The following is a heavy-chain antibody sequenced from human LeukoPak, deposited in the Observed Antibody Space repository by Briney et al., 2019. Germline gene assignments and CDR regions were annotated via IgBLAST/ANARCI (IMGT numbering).Heavy chain of an antibody. CDR3: ARVGYQVNAFDI. CDR2: MNPNSGNT. Sequence: GASVKVSRKASGYTFTSYDINWVEQATGKGLEWMGWMNPNSGNTGYAQKFQGRVTMTRNTSISTAYMELSSLRSEDTAVYYCARVGYQVNAFDIWGQGTMVTVSS. CDR1: GYTFTSYD. J-gene: IGHJ3*02. D-gene: IGHD2-2*01. V-gene: IGHV1-8*01.